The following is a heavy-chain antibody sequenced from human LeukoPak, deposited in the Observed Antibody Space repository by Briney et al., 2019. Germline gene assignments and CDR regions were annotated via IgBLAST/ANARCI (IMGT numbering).Heavy chain of an antibody. CDR1: GFTFSSYS. Sequence: MAGGSLRLSCAASGFTFSSYSMNWVRQAPGKGLEWVSSISSSSSYIHYADSVMGRFTISRDNAKNSLYLQMNSLRAEDTAVYYCARDPSITIFGPNQFDPWGQGTLVTVSS. J-gene: IGHJ5*02. D-gene: IGHD3-3*01. CDR3: ARDPSITIFGPNQFDP. V-gene: IGHV3-21*01. CDR2: ISSSSSYI.